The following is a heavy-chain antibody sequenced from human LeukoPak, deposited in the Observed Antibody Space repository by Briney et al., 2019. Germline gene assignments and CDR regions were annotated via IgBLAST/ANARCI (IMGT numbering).Heavy chain of an antibody. V-gene: IGHV3-30*03. CDR2: ISYDGSNK. D-gene: IGHD4-17*01. CDR1: GFTFSSYG. CDR3: AGADGYYLDY. J-gene: IGHJ4*02. Sequence: PGGSLRLSCAASGFTFSSYGMHWVRQAPGKGLEWVAVISYDGSNKYYADSVKGRFTISRDNSKNTLYLQMNSLRAEDTAVYYCAGADGYYLDYWGQGTLVTVSS.